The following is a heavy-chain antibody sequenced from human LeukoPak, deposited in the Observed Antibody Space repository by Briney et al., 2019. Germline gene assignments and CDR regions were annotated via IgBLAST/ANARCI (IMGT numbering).Heavy chain of an antibody. CDR2: INHSGST. D-gene: IGHD6-19*01. V-gene: IGHV4-34*01. J-gene: IGHJ4*02. CDR3: ARGHDSSGWYFDY. CDR1: GGSFSGYY. Sequence: SETLSLTCAVYGGSFSGYYWSWIRQPPGKGLEWIGEINHSGSTNYNPSLKSRVTLSVDTSKNQFSLKLSSVTAADTAVYYCARGHDSSGWYFDYWGQGTLVTVSS.